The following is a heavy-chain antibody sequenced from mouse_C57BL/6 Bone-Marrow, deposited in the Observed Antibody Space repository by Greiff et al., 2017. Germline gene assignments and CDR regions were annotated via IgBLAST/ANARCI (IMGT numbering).Heavy chain of an antibody. Sequence: EVQLQQSGPELVKPGASVKISCKASGYTFTDYYMNWVKQSHGKSLEWIGDINPNNGGTSYNQKFKGKATLTVDKSSSTAYMELRSLTSEDSAVYYCARGRLRRGGQMDYWGQGTSVTVSS. D-gene: IGHD2-4*01. V-gene: IGHV1-26*01. CDR3: ARGRLRRGGQMDY. CDR1: GYTFTDYY. J-gene: IGHJ4*01. CDR2: INPNNGGT.